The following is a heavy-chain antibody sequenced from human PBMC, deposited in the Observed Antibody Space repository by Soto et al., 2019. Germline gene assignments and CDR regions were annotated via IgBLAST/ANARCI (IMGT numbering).Heavy chain of an antibody. V-gene: IGHV3-23*01. CDR2: ISGSGGST. CDR1: GFTFSSYA. J-gene: IGHJ4*02. Sequence: EVQLLESGGGLVQPGGSLRLSCAASGFTFSSYAMSWVRQAPGKGLEWVSAISGSGGSTYYADSVKGRFTISRDNSKNTMYLQMNSLRAEDTAVYYCAKQNGYGGNSELEYWGQGTLVTVSS. CDR3: AKQNGYGGNSELEY. D-gene: IGHD2-21*02.